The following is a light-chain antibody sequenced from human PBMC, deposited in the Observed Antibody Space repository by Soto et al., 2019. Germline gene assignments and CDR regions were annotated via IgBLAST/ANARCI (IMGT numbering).Light chain of an antibody. CDR3: QTWDTGARVV. Sequence: QLVLTQSPSASASLGASVKLTCTLSSGHSSYAIAWHQQQPEKGPRYLMKLSSDGSHSKGDGIPDRFSGSSSGAERYLTISSLQSEDEADYYCQTWDTGARVVFGGRTKLTVL. V-gene: IGLV4-69*01. CDR2: LSSDGSH. CDR1: SGHSSYA. J-gene: IGLJ2*01.